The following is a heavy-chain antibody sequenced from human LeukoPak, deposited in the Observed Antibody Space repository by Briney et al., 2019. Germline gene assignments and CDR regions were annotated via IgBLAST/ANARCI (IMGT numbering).Heavy chain of an antibody. V-gene: IGHV3-23*01. CDR2: ISGSGGRT. D-gene: IGHD2-15*01. J-gene: IGHJ4*02. Sequence: PGGSLRLSCAASGFTFSSYGMSWVRQAPGKGLEWVSAISGSGGRTYYADSVKGRFTISRDNSKNTLYLQMNSLRVEDTAVYYCAKGAYCSGGNCYLGDLDYWGQGTLVTVSS. CDR1: GFTFSSYG. CDR3: AKGAYCSGGNCYLGDLDY.